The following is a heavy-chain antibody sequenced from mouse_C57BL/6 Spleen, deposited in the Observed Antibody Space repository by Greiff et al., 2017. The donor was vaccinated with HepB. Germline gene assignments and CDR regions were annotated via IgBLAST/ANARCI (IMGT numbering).Heavy chain of an antibody. CDR2: IYPGDGDT. V-gene: IGHV1-80*01. CDR1: GYAFSSYW. D-gene: IGHD2-3*01. CDR3: ARRLYDGLANDFDY. J-gene: IGHJ2*01. Sequence: QVQLQQSGAELVKPGASVKISCKASGYAFSSYWMNWVKQRPGKGLEWIGQIYPGDGDTNYNGKFKGKATLTADKSSSTAYMQLSSLTSEDSAVYFCARRLYDGLANDFDYWGQVTTLTVSS.